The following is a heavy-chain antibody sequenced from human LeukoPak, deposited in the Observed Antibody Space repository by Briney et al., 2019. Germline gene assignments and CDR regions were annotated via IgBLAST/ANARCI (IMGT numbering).Heavy chain of an antibody. Sequence: PGGSLRLSCAASGFTFSSYGMHWVRQAPGKGLEWVAVIWYDGSNKYYADSVKGRFTISRDNSKNTLYLQMNSLRAEDTAVYYCARGGKQQQLPRGFDYWGQGTLVTVSS. CDR1: GFTFSSYG. CDR3: ARGGKQQQLPRGFDY. D-gene: IGHD6-13*01. V-gene: IGHV3-33*01. CDR2: IWYDGSNK. J-gene: IGHJ4*02.